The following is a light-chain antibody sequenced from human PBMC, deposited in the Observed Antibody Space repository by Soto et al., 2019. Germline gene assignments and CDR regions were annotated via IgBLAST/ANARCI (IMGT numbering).Light chain of an antibody. CDR3: TSYVGNDIWV. Sequence: QSALTQPPSASGSPGQSVTISCTGTSSDVGAYKYVSWYQQYPGKAPKLMIYEVTKRPSGVPDRFSCSKSGNTASLTVSGLQAEDEDDYYCTSYVGNDIWVFGGGTKVTVL. J-gene: IGLJ3*02. CDR1: SSDVGAYKY. V-gene: IGLV2-8*01. CDR2: EVT.